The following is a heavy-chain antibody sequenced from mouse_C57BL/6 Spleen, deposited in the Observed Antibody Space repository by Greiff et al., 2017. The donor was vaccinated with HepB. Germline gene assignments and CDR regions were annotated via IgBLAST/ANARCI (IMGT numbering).Heavy chain of an antibody. V-gene: IGHV1-63*01. J-gene: IGHJ4*01. CDR2: IYPGGGYT. Sequence: VQLQQSGAELVRPGTSVKMSCKASGYTFTNYWIGWAKQRPGHGLEWIGDIYPGGGYTNYNEKFKGKATLTADKSSSTAYMQFSSLTSEDSAIYYCARGGGYYYGSRDYAMDYWGQGTSVTVSS. CDR1: GYTFTNYW. D-gene: IGHD1-1*01. CDR3: ARGGGYYYGSRDYAMDY.